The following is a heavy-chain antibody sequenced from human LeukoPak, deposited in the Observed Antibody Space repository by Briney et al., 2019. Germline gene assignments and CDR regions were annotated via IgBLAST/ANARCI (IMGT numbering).Heavy chain of an antibody. CDR2: IIGSGGST. CDR3: AKEGDQAYYYGSGSYLDP. D-gene: IGHD3-10*01. Sequence: GGSLRLSCAASGFTFSSYAMSWVRQAAGKGLEWVSAIIGSGGSTYYADSVKGRFTISRDNSKNTLYLQMNSLRAEDTAVYYCAKEGDQAYYYGSGSYLDPWGQGTLVTVSS. J-gene: IGHJ5*02. CDR1: GFTFSSYA. V-gene: IGHV3-23*01.